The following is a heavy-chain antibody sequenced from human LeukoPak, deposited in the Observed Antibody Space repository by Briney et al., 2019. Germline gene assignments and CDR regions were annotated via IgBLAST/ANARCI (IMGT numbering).Heavy chain of an antibody. CDR3: ARGASSRFEH. V-gene: IGHV4-39*07. CDR2: MYYSGST. Sequence: SETLSLTCTVSGGSISSSSYYWGWIRQPPGKGLEWIGNMYYSGSTYYNPSLKSRVTISEDTSKNQFSLKLSSVTAADTAVYYCARGASSRFEHWGQGTLVTVSS. D-gene: IGHD6-13*01. CDR1: GGSISSSSYY. J-gene: IGHJ4*02.